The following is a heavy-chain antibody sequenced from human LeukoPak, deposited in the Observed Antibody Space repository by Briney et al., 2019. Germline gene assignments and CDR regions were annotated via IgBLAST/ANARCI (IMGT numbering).Heavy chain of an antibody. CDR2: INSDGSNT. Sequence: PGGSLRLSCAASGFTFSNYWMHWVRQAPGKGLVWVSRINSDGSNTNYADSVKGRFTISRDNAKNTLYLQMNSLRAEDTAVYYCARDMTDDAFDIWGQGTMVTVSS. J-gene: IGHJ3*02. CDR1: GFTFSNYW. V-gene: IGHV3-74*01. CDR3: ARDMTDDAFDI. D-gene: IGHD2-21*02.